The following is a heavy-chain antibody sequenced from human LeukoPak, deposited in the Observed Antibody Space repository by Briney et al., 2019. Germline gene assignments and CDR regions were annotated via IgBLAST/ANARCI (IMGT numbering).Heavy chain of an antibody. CDR1: GFTFSSYS. CDR2: ISSSSSYI. V-gene: IGHV3-21*01. D-gene: IGHD3-16*01. Sequence: GGSLRLSCAASGFTFSSYSMNWVRQAPGKGLEWVSSISSSSSYIYYADSVKGRFTISRDNAKNSLYLQMNSLRAEDMAVYYCARFFNGWEFDYWGQGTLVTVSS. J-gene: IGHJ4*02. CDR3: ARFFNGWEFDY.